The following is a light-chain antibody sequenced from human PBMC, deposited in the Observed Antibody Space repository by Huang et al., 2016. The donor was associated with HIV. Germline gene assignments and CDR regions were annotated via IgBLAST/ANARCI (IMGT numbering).Light chain of an antibody. V-gene: IGKV4-1*01. CDR3: QQYYDTPLT. Sequence: EILMTQSPESLAVSLGGRADINSRSSQSVVDSYNNKNDLAWYQQKPGQPPRLLIYWASTRESGVPDRFLGTGSGTDFTLTISSLQAEDMAVYFCQQYYDTPLTFGPGTKVDIK. CDR1: QSVVDSYNNKND. CDR2: WAS. J-gene: IGKJ3*01.